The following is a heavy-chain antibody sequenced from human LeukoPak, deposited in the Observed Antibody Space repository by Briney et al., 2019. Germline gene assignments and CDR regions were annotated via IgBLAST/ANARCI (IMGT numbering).Heavy chain of an antibody. CDR1: GDSVSSNSAA. Sequence: SQTLSLTCVISGDSVSSNSAAWNWIRQSPPRGLEWLGRTYYRSKWYNDYAVSVKSRITINPDTSKNQFSLHLNSVTPEDTAVYYCAGYSYGVRPSWGQGTLVTVPS. CDR2: TYYRSKWYN. J-gene: IGHJ5*02. D-gene: IGHD5-18*01. V-gene: IGHV6-1*01. CDR3: AGYSYGVRPS.